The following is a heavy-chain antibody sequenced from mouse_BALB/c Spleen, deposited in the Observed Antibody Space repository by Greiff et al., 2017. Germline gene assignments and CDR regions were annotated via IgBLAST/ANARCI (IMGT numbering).Heavy chain of an antibody. CDR1: GYTFTSYW. CDR2: INPSTGYT. Sequence: VQLQQSGAELAKPGASVKMSCKASGYTFTSYWMHWVKQRPGQGLEWIGYINPSTGYTEYNQKFKDKATLTADKSSSTAYTQLSSLTSEDSAVYYCAIRSLYYGSSYGYWGQGTTLTVSS. V-gene: IGHV1-7*01. D-gene: IGHD1-1*01. CDR3: AIRSLYYGSSYGY. J-gene: IGHJ2*01.